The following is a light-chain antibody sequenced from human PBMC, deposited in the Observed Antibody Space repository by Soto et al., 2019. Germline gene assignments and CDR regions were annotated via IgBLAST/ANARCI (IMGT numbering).Light chain of an antibody. CDR3: CSYAGTYTYV. CDR2: AVT. V-gene: IGLV2-11*01. Sequence: QSVLAQPRSVSGSPGQTVTISCTGTSSNVGGYNSVSWYQQHPGKAPKLMIYAVTKRPSGVPARFSGSKSGNTASLTISGLQAEDEADYYCCSYAGTYTYVFGTGTKVTVL. CDR1: SSNVGGYNS. J-gene: IGLJ1*01.